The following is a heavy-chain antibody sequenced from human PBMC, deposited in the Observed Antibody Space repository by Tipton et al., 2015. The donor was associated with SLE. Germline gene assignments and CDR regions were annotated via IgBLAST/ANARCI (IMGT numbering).Heavy chain of an antibody. CDR1: GFTFSIYA. V-gene: IGHV3-23*01. J-gene: IGHJ5*02. CDR2: ISGTGGTT. CDR3: AGGRDGLDP. Sequence: SLRLSCPTSGFTFSIYAMSWVRQAPGKGPEWVSGISGTGGTTYYADSVKGRFTISRDNSRSTLYLQMYSLRVEDTAVYYCAGGRDGLDPWGQGTLVTVSS. D-gene: IGHD1-26*01.